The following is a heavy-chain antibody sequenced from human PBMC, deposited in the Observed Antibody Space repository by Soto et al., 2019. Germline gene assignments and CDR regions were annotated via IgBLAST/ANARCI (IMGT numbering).Heavy chain of an antibody. CDR3: STTLAYYSGMDF. D-gene: IGHD1-26*01. CDR2: ISSSGSTI. V-gene: IGHV3-11*01. Sequence: GGSQRLSCAASGFTFSDYYMSWIRQAPGKGLEWVSYISSSGSTIYYADSVKGRFTVYRDNAKSSLCLQMNSLRAAHPAVYSCSTTLAYYSGMDFWAKGPRSPSP. CDR1: GFTFSDYY. J-gene: IGHJ6*02.